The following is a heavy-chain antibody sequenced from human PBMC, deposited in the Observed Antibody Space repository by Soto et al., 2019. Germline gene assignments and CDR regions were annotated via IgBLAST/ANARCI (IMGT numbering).Heavy chain of an antibody. CDR3: AKDRAYYYDSSGYYY. CDR1: GFTFSSYG. J-gene: IGHJ4*02. CDR2: ISYDGSNK. V-gene: IGHV3-30*18. D-gene: IGHD3-22*01. Sequence: PGGSLRLSCAASGFTFSSYGMHWVRQAPGKGLEWVAVISYDGSNKYYADSVKGRFTISRDNSKNTLYLQMNSLRAEDTAVYYCAKDRAYYYDSSGYYYWGQGT.